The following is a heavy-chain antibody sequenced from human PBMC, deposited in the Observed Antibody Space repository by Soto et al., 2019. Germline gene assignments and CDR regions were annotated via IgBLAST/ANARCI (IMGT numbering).Heavy chain of an antibody. CDR3: ARRDIVAAVAGRRGSLDS. J-gene: IGHJ5*01. Sequence: QVELQQWGAGLLKPSETLSLTCAVYGGSFSGYYWNWIRQPPGKALEWIGEINHRGSTNYNPSLRSRVTISVDTSKNQFSLNLNSVTAADAAVYYCARRDIVAAVAGRRGSLDSWGQGTPVTVSS. CDR2: INHRGST. V-gene: IGHV4-34*01. D-gene: IGHD2-15*01. CDR1: GGSFSGYY.